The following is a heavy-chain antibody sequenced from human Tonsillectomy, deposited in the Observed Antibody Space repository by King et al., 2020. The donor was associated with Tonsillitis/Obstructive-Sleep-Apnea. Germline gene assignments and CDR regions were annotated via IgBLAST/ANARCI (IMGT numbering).Heavy chain of an antibody. V-gene: IGHV3-30*18. J-gene: IGHJ5*02. Sequence: VQLVESGGGVVQPGRSLRLSCAASGFTFSYYGMHWVRQAPGKGLEWVAVISYDGSNKYYADSVKGRFTISRDNSKNTLFLQMNSLRAEDTAVDYCAKDLGYSNYVDNWFDPWGQGTLVTVSS. CDR1: GFTFSYYG. CDR3: AKDLGYSNYVDNWFDP. CDR2: ISYDGSNK. D-gene: IGHD4-11*01.